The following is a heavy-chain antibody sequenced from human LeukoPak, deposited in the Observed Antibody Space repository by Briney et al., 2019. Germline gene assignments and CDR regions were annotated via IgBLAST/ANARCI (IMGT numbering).Heavy chain of an antibody. D-gene: IGHD3-22*01. Sequence: GGSLRLSCAASEFTFSSYWMHWVRQAPGKGLVWVSHINTDGSSTTYADSVKGRFTISRDNARNTVYLQMSSLRAEDTAVYYCARVRGLYDSGNYYYLFDYWGQGTLVTVSS. CDR1: EFTFSSYW. CDR3: ARVRGLYDSGNYYYLFDY. J-gene: IGHJ4*02. CDR2: INTDGSST. V-gene: IGHV3-74*01.